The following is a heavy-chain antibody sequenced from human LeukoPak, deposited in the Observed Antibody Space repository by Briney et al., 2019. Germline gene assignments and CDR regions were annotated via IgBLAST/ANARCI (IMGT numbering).Heavy chain of an antibody. J-gene: IGHJ4*02. Sequence: GGSLRLSCAASGFTVSSNYMSWVRQAPGKGLEWVSVIYSGGSTYYADSVKGRFTISRDNSKNTLYLQMNSLRAEDTAVYYCARVGRVTTGYYFDYWGQGTLVIVSS. CDR3: ARVGRVTTGYYFDY. CDR2: IYSGGST. D-gene: IGHD4-17*01. V-gene: IGHV3-53*01. CDR1: GFTVSSNY.